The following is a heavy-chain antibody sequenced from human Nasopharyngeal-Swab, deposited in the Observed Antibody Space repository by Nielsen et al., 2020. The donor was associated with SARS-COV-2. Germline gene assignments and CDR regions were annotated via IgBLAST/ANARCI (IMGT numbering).Heavy chain of an antibody. CDR1: GFTLSAYA. D-gene: IGHD3-10*01. J-gene: IGHJ4*02. CDR3: AKDHFYDSGSYDRLYFDF. CDR2: FSYDGSKR. V-gene: IGHV3-30*18. Sequence: GGSLRLSCAAFGFTLSAYAMHWVRQAPGKGLEGVALFSYDGSKRYFADSMKGRFSISRDNIKNILYLQMDSLRADDTAVYYCAKDHFYDSGSYDRLYFDFCGQRTLVTVSS.